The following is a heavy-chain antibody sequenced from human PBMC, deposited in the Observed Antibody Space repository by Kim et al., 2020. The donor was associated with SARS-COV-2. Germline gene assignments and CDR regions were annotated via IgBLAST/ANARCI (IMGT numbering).Heavy chain of an antibody. CDR1: GGSISSGGYY. Sequence: SETLSLTCTVSGGSISSGGYYWSWIRQHPGKGLEWIGYIYYSGSTYYNPSLNSRVAISVDTSKNQFSLKLSSVTAADTAVYYCARVRVVVPAARNWFDPWGQGTLVTVSS. CDR3: ARVRVVVPAARNWFDP. J-gene: IGHJ5*02. D-gene: IGHD2-2*01. V-gene: IGHV4-31*03. CDR2: IYYSGST.